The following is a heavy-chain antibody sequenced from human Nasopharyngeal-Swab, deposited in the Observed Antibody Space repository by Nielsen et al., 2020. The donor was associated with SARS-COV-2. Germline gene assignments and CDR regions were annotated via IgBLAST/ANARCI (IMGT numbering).Heavy chain of an antibody. CDR1: GYTFTRYY. CDR3: ARGARFAVDYFDY. V-gene: IGHV1-46*01. J-gene: IGHJ4*02. Sequence: ASVKGSCKASGYTFTRYYMHWVRQAPGQGLEWMGIINPSGGSTSYAQKFQGRVKMTRDTSTSTLYMELSSLRFEDTAVYYCARGARFAVDYFDYWGQGTLVTVSS. CDR2: INPSGGST. D-gene: IGHD6-19*01.